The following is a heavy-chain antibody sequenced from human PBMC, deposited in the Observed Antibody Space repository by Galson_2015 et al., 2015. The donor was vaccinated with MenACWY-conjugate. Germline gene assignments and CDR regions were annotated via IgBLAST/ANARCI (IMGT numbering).Heavy chain of an antibody. CDR1: GFSVPDNC. D-gene: IGHD2-8*01. Sequence: LRLSCAVSGFSVPDNCLSWVRQAPGKGPEGIAMVDRVGATIYADSVRGRVTVSRDNFKNTVILQMNSLRAEDTAVYRCSRGYDWCSYFRAWGQGAQVTVSS. CDR3: SRGYDWCSYFRA. V-gene: IGHV3-53*01. J-gene: IGHJ5*02. CDR2: VDRVGAT.